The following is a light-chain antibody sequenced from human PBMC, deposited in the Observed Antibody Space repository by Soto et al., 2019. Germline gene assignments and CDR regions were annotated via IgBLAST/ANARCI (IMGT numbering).Light chain of an antibody. CDR3: QHYSTVWA. CDR1: QTISSW. V-gene: IGKV1-5*03. CDR2: KAS. J-gene: IGKJ1*01. Sequence: DIQMTQSPSTLSGSVGDRVTITCRASQTISSWLAWYQQKPGKAPKLLIYKASTLKSGVPSRFSGSGSGTEFTLTISGLQPDDFATYYCQHYSTVWAFGQGTKVDIK.